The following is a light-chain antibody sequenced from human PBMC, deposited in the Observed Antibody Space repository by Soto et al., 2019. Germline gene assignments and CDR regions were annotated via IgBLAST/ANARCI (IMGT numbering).Light chain of an antibody. CDR3: QQYGSSGT. V-gene: IGKV3-20*01. Sequence: IVWTHSPCTLSLSPWERASVSSRASQTVSNNYLAWYQQKPGQAPRLLIYAASNRATGIPDRFSGSGSGTDFTLTISRLEPEDFAVYYCQQYGSSGTFGQGTKVDIK. CDR2: AAS. CDR1: QTVSNNY. J-gene: IGKJ1*01.